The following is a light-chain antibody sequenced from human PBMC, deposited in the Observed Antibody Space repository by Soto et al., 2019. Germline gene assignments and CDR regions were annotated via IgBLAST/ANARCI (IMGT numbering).Light chain of an antibody. Sequence: EMVMTQSPAILSVSPGESATLPCTASQSVNSDYLAWYQQHPGQPPRLLIYGISTMATGIPARFSGSGSGTEFSLTISSLQSEDFAVYYCQQYSKWPITFGQGTRLEIK. J-gene: IGKJ5*01. V-gene: IGKV3-15*01. CDR1: QSVNSDY. CDR2: GIS. CDR3: QQYSKWPIT.